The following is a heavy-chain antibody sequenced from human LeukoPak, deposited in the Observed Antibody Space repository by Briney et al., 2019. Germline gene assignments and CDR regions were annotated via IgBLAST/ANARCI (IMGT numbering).Heavy chain of an antibody. CDR3: ARDQIYYYDRSLT. D-gene: IGHD3-22*01. CDR2: IYYSGST. Sequence: SQTLSLTCTVSGGSISSGDYYWSRIRQPPGKGLEWIGYIYYSGSTYYNPSLKSRVTISVDTSKNQFSLKLSSVTAADTAVYFCARDQIYYYDRSLTWGQGTLVTVSS. J-gene: IGHJ4*02. CDR1: GGSISSGDYY. V-gene: IGHV4-30-4*01.